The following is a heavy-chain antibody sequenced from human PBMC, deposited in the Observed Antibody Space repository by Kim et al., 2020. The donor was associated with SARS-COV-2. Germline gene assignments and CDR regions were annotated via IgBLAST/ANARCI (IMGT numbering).Heavy chain of an antibody. V-gene: IGHV3-9*01. D-gene: IGHD6-13*01. CDR2: ISWNSGSI. Sequence: GGSLRLSCAASGFTFGDYAMHWVRQAPGKGLEWVSGISWNSGSIGYADSVKGRFTISRDNAKNSLYLQMNSLRAEDTALYYCAKDIAFSSSWTCFDYWGQGTLVTVSS. CDR3: AKDIAFSSSWTCFDY. CDR1: GFTFGDYA. J-gene: IGHJ4*02.